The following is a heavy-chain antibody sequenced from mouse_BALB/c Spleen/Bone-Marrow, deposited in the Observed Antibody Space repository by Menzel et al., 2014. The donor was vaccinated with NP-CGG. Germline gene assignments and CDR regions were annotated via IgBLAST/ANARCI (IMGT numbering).Heavy chain of an antibody. D-gene: IGHD2-3*01. J-gene: IGHJ2*01. CDR1: GYTFTEYI. V-gene: IGHV1-62-2*01. Sequence: VQLQQSGAGLVKPGASVKLSCKASGYTFTEYIIHWVKQRSGQGLEWIGWFYPGSGSIKYNEKFKDKATLTADKSSSTVYMELRRLTSEDSAVYFCARHEGGEMGFDYWGQGTTLTVSS. CDR3: ARHEGGEMGFDY. CDR2: FYPGSGSI.